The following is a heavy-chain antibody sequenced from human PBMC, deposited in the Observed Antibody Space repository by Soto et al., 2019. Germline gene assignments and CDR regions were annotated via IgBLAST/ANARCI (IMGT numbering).Heavy chain of an antibody. CDR1: GYTFITYG. J-gene: IGHJ4*02. V-gene: IGHV1-18*01. Sequence: ASVKVSCKPSGYTFITYGISWVRQAPGHGLEWMGWISPYNGNTNYAQKLQGRVTMTTDTSTSTAYMELRSLRTDDTAVYYCARDYYDRSAYYDYWGQGTLVTVSS. D-gene: IGHD3-22*01. CDR2: ISPYNGNT. CDR3: ARDYYDRSAYYDY.